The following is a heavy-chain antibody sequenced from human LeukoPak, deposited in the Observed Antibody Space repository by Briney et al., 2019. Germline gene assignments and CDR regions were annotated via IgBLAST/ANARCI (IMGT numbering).Heavy chain of an antibody. CDR3: ARDGYHYYMDV. CDR2: ISSSGNTI. J-gene: IGHJ6*03. V-gene: IGHV3-11*04. CDR1: GFIFSDYY. Sequence: GGSLRLSCAASGFIFSDYYMSWIRQAPGKGLEWVSYISSSGNTIYYADSVKGRFTISRDNAKNSLYLQMNSLRAEDTAVYYCARDGYHYYMDVWGKGTTVTVSS.